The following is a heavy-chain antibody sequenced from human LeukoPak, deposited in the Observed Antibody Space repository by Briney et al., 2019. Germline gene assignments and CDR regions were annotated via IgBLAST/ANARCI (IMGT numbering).Heavy chain of an antibody. D-gene: IGHD3-9*01. CDR1: GGSFSGYY. V-gene: IGHV4-34*01. Sequence: SETLSLTCAVYGGSFSGYYWSWIRQPPGKGLEWIGEINHSGSTHYNPSLKSRVTISVDTSKNQFSLKLSSVTAADTAVYYCARGRNWLSPAIWNYWGQGTLVTVSS. CDR2: INHSGST. CDR3: ARGRNWLSPAIWNY. J-gene: IGHJ4*02.